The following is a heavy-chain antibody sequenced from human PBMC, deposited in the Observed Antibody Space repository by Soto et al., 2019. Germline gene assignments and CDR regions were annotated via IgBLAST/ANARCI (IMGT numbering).Heavy chain of an antibody. Sequence: EVQLVQSGAEVKKPGESLKISCKGCGYSFSGYWINWVREMPGKGLEWMGTIYPGDADVRYSPSFQGQVTISVAKSITIAYLQWSSLTPSDTAIYSCAITYSDSGTFHSWAQGTLFTVSS. V-gene: IGHV5-51*03. J-gene: IGHJ4*02. CDR2: IYPGDADV. D-gene: IGHD3-16*01. CDR1: GYSFSGYW. CDR3: AITYSDSGTFHS.